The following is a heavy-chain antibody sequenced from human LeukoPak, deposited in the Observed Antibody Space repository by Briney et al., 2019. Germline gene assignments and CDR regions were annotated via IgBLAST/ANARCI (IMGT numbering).Heavy chain of an antibody. D-gene: IGHD2-2*01. CDR1: GITFSDYY. V-gene: IGHV3-11*01. CDR3: ANVYCSSTSCYWDAFDI. J-gene: IGHJ3*02. Sequence: PGGSLRLSCAASGITFSDYYMTWIRQAPGKGLEWVSYISSSGSMINYADSVKGRFTISRDNAKNSLYLQMNSLRVEDTAVYYCANVYCSSTSCYWDAFDIWGQGTMVTVSS. CDR2: ISSSGSMI.